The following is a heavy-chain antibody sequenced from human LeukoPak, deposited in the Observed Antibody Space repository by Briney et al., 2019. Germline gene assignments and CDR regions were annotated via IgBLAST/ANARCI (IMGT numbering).Heavy chain of an antibody. V-gene: IGHV3-23*01. D-gene: IGHD4-4*01. CDR1: GFTFSSYA. J-gene: IGHJ5*02. CDR2: ISGSGGST. Sequence: HSGGSLRLSCAASGFTFSSYAMSWVRQAPGKGLEWVSAISGSGGSTYYADSVKGRFTISRDNSKNTLYLQMNSLRAEDTAVYYCAKDLKTTQERALYNWFDPWGQGTLVTVSS. CDR3: AKDLKTTQERALYNWFDP.